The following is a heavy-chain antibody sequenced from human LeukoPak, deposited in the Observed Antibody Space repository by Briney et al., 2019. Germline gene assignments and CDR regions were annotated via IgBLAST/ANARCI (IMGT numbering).Heavy chain of an antibody. J-gene: IGHJ5*02. CDR2: INHSGST. Sequence: SETLSLTCAVYGGSFSGYYWSWIRQSPGKGLEWIGEINHSGSTNYNPSLKSRVTISVDTSKNQFSLKLSSVTAADTAVYYCARGQWRYCSSTSCPHPDNNWFDPWGQGTLVTVSS. CDR3: ARGQWRYCSSTSCPHPDNNWFDP. D-gene: IGHD2-2*01. V-gene: IGHV4-34*01. CDR1: GGSFSGYY.